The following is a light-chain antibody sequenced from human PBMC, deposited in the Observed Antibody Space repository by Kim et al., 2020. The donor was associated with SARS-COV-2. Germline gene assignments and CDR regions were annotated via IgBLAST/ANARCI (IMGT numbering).Light chain of an antibody. CDR3: QQYDNLPLT. CDR1: EDIYNS. Sequence: SASVGDRITITCQATEDIYNSLNWHQQKPGKAPKVLIYDASNLETGVPSRFSGSGSGTDFNLTISSLQPEDIATYYCQQYDNLPLTFGGGTKVEI. V-gene: IGKV1-33*01. CDR2: DAS. J-gene: IGKJ4*01.